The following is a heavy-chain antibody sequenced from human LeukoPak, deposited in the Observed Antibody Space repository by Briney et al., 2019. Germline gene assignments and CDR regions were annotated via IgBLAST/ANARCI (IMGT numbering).Heavy chain of an antibody. CDR2: INSDGSST. Sequence: GGSLRLSCAASGFTFSSYWMHWVRQAPGKGLVWVSRINSDGSSTSYADSVKGRFTISRDNAKNTLYLQMNSLRAEDTAMYYCAREYYDFWSGYWNYWGQGTLVTVSS. V-gene: IGHV3-74*01. J-gene: IGHJ4*02. D-gene: IGHD3-3*01. CDR3: AREYYDFWSGYWNY. CDR1: GFTFSSYW.